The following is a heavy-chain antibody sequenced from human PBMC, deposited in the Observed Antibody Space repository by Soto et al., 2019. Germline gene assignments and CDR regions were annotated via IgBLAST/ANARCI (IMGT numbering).Heavy chain of an antibody. V-gene: IGHV3-23*01. CDR2: ISGSGGST. D-gene: IGHD3-10*01. Sequence: PGGSLRLSCAASGFTFSSYAMSWVRQAPGKGLEWVSAISGSGGSTYYADSVRGRFTISRDNSKNTLYLQMNSLRAEDTAVYYCAKQSYYYGSGADYYYYYYMDVWGKGTTVTVSS. CDR1: GFTFSSYA. CDR3: AKQSYYYGSGADYYYYYYMDV. J-gene: IGHJ6*03.